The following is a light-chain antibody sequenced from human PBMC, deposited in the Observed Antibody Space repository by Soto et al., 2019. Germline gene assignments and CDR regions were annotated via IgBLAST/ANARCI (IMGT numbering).Light chain of an antibody. CDR1: QNILYSSNNNNY. J-gene: IGKJ5*01. CDR3: QQYYRTPRT. CDR2: WAS. Sequence: DIVMTQSPDSLAVSLGERATINCKSSQNILYSSNNNNYLAWYQQKPGQPPKLLIYWASTRGSGVTDRFSGSGSGTDFTLTISRLQAEDVAVYYCQQYYRTPRTFGQGTRLEIK. V-gene: IGKV4-1*01.